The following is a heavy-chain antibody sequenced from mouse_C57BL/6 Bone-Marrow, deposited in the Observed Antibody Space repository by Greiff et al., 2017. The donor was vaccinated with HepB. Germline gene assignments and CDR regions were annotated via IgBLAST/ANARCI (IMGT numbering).Heavy chain of an antibody. J-gene: IGHJ2*01. Sequence: VTLKVSGAELVRPGASVKLSCTASGFNIKDDYMHWVKQRPEQGLEWIGWIDPENGDTEYASKFQGKATITADTSSNTAYLQLSSLTSEDTAVYCCTTKGFDYWGQGTTLTVSS. CDR3: TTKGFDY. V-gene: IGHV14-4*01. CDR2: IDPENGDT. CDR1: GFNIKDDY.